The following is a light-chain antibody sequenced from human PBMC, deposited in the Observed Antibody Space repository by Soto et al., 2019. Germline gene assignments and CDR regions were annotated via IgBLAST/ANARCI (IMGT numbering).Light chain of an antibody. J-gene: IGLJ1*01. CDR2: GNS. V-gene: IGLV1-40*01. CDR1: SSNIGAGYD. Sequence: QPVLTQPPSVSGAPGQRVTISCTVSSSNIGAGYDVHWYQQLPGTAPKLLIYGNSNRPSGVPDRFSGSKSGTSASLAITGLQAEDEADYYCQSYDSSLRVFGTGTKVTV. CDR3: QSYDSSLRV.